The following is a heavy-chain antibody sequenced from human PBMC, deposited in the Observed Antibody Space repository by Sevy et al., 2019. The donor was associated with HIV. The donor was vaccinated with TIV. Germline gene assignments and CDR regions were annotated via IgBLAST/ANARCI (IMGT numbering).Heavy chain of an antibody. D-gene: IGHD2-8*01. CDR3: VSEGCTRPHDY. V-gene: IGHV3-23*01. J-gene: IGHJ4*02. Sequence: GGSLRLSCAASGFAFYDYSMSWILQAPGKELEWVATLSFGCGKINYADSVKGRFTISRDNSKNSFYLQMDNLRVEDTALYYCVSEGCTRPHDYWGQGTRVTVSS. CDR1: GFAFYDYS. CDR2: LSFGCGKI.